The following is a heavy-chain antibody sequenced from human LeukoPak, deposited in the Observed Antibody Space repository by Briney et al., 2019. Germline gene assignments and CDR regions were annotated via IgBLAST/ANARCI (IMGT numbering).Heavy chain of an antibody. D-gene: IGHD3-16*01. J-gene: IGHJ4*02. CDR3: TRDVSGSRPNY. CDR2: IDVAGNT. V-gene: IGHV3-53*01. Sequence: GGSLRLSCAASGFTVSSDYMTWVRQAPGKGLEWVSSIDVAGNTNYADSVRGRFTISRDNSKNTLYLHMNSLRAEDTAVYYCTRDVSGSRPNYWVQGTLVTVTS. CDR1: GFTVSSDY.